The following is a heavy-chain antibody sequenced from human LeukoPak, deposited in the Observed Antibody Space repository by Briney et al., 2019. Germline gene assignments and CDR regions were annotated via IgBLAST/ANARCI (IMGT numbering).Heavy chain of an antibody. CDR2: ISWNSGSI. CDR3: AKAGYPYYFDY. CDR1: GFTFDDYA. V-gene: IGHV3-9*01. J-gene: IGHJ4*02. Sequence: GGSLRLSCAASGFTFDDYAMHWVRQAPGKGLEWVSGISWNSGSIGYADSVKGRFTISRDNAKYSLYLQMNSLRAEDTALYYCAKAGYPYYFDYWGQGTLVTVSS. D-gene: IGHD5-12*01.